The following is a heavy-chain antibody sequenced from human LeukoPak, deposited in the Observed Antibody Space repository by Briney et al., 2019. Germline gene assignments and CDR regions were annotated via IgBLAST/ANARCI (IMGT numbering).Heavy chain of an antibody. CDR3: ARVLKSYYDSSGYLLDY. CDR2: NNHSGST. D-gene: IGHD3-22*01. J-gene: IGHJ4*02. V-gene: IGHV4-34*01. Sequence: PSETLSLICAVYGGPFSGYYWSWIRQPPGKGLEWIGENNHSGSTNYSPSLKGRVIMSVDTSKNQFSLKLSSVTAADTAVYYCARVLKSYYDSSGYLLDYWGQGTLVTVSS. CDR1: GGPFSGYY.